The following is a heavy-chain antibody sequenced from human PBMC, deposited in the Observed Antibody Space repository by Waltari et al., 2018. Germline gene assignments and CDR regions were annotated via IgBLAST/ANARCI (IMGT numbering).Heavy chain of an antibody. Sequence: EVQLVESGGGLVKPGGSLRLSCAASGFTFSIYSMNWVRQAPGKGLGWVSSSSYSGTYMYYADSLKGRFTISRDNAKNSLYLQMNSLRAEDTAVYFCARDQIADWYFDLWGRGTLVTVSS. D-gene: IGHD6-13*01. CDR3: ARDQIADWYFDL. J-gene: IGHJ2*01. CDR1: GFTFSIYS. V-gene: IGHV3-21*01. CDR2: SSYSGTYM.